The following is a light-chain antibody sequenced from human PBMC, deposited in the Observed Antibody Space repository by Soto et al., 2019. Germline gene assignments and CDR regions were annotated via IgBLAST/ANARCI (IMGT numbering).Light chain of an antibody. J-gene: IGKJ4*01. CDR3: HQYGSTGSSPLT. CDR1: QSFGGSY. V-gene: IGKV3-20*01. Sequence: EIVLTQSPGTLSLSPGERATLSCWASQSFGGSYLAWYQQKPGQAPRLLIYGASRKVTGIPDRFSGSGYGTEFTLTISRLESEDFAVYYCHQYGSTGSSPLTFGGGTKVEIK. CDR2: GAS.